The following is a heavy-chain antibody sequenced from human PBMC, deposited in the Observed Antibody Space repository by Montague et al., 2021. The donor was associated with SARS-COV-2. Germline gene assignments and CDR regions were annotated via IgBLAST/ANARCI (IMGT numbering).Heavy chain of an antibody. D-gene: IGHD3-3*01. V-gene: IGHV4-61*01. Sequence: SETLSLTCIVSGGSVSSGSYYWSWIRQPPGKGLEWIGYIYYSGSTNHXXXVESRVTISVDTSKNQFSLKLSSVTAADTAVYYCARDPWRITIFGVVTRYGMDVWGQGTTVTVSS. CDR3: ARDPWRITIFGVVTRYGMDV. CDR1: GGSVSSGSYY. J-gene: IGHJ6*02. CDR2: IYYSGST.